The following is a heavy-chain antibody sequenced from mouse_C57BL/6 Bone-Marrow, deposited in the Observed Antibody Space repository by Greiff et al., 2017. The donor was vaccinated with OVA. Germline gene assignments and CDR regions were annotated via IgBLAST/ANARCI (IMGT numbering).Heavy chain of an antibody. V-gene: IGHV1-5*01. CDR2: IYPGNSDT. J-gene: IGHJ3*01. Sequence: VQLQQSGTVLARPGASVKMSCKTSGYTFTSYWMHWVKQRPGQGLEWIGAIYPGNSDTSYNQKFKGKAKLTAVTSASTAYMELSSLTNEDSAVYYCTRAFCGYDVAWFAYWGQGTLVTVSA. D-gene: IGHD2-9*01. CDR1: GYTFTSYW. CDR3: TRAFCGYDVAWFAY.